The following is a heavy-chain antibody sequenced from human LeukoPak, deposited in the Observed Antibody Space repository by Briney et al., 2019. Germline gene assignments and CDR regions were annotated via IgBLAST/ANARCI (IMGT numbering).Heavy chain of an antibody. CDR2: IIPIFGTA. Sequence: ASVKVSCKASGGTFSSYAISWVRQAPGQGLEWMGGIIPIFGTANYAQKFQGRVTITTDESTSTAYMELSSLRSEDTAVYYCAARYYYDSSGYYPLGYFDLWGRGTLVTVSS. CDR1: GGTFSSYA. V-gene: IGHV1-69*05. J-gene: IGHJ2*01. D-gene: IGHD3-22*01. CDR3: AARYYYDSSGYYPLGYFDL.